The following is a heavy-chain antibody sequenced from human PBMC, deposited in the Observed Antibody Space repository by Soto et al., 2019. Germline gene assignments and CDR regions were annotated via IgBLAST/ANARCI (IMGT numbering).Heavy chain of an antibody. CDR3: VGSGNDVWASKEDYWFDP. Sequence: SETLSLTCSVSGASIRSYYYTWIRQTPGKGLEWMGDIDLGGSSKYNPSFKSRGIRSVDTSKNHCCVRLSSVPAPDTAAYYCVGSGNDVWASKEDYWFDPWGKGALVTASS. D-gene: IGHD3-10*01. V-gene: IGHV4-59*01. CDR1: GASIRSYY. CDR2: IDLGGSS. J-gene: IGHJ5*02.